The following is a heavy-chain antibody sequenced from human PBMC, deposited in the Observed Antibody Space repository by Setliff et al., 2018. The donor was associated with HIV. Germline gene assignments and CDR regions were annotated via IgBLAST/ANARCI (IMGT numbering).Heavy chain of an antibody. J-gene: IGHJ5*02. CDR2: IHYNGRT. CDR3: ARYTSKVDWFDP. V-gene: IGHV4-39*01. CDR1: GDSITNDDHY. Sequence: TSETLSLTCTVSGDSITNDDHYWGWIRQPPGKGLEWIAIIHYNGRTYYDPSLKSRVTIFVDTSKTQFYLKLRSVTASDTAVYYCARYTSKVDWFDPWGQGTLVTVSS. D-gene: IGHD2-2*02.